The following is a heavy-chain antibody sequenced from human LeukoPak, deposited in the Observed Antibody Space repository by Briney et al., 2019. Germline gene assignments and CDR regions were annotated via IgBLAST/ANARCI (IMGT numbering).Heavy chain of an antibody. Sequence: SETLSLTCTVSGGSISNYYWTWIRQPPGKGPEWIGYIYYSGSTYYNPSLKSRVTMSVDTSKNQFSLKLSSVTAADTAVYYCARDGIASYWGQGTLVTVSS. CDR3: ARDGIASY. J-gene: IGHJ4*02. CDR2: IYYSGST. D-gene: IGHD6-13*01. CDR1: GGSISNYY. V-gene: IGHV4-59*12.